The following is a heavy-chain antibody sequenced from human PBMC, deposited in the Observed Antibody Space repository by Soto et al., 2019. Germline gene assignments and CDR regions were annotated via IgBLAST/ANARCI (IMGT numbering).Heavy chain of an antibody. CDR3: ASSTYYDFWCGYYRRDNWFDP. Sequence: SETLSLTCTVSGGSVSSGSYCWSWIRQPPGKGLEWIGYIYYSGSTNYNPSLKSRVTISVDTSKNQFSLKLSSVTAADTAVYYCASSTYYDFWCGYYRRDNWFDPWGQGTLVTV. V-gene: IGHV4-61*01. D-gene: IGHD3-3*01. CDR1: GGSVSSGSYC. CDR2: IYYSGST. J-gene: IGHJ5*02.